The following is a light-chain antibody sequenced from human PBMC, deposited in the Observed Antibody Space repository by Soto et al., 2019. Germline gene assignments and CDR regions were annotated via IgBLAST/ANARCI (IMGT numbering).Light chain of an antibody. CDR3: QQSYSTPPT. J-gene: IGKJ4*01. CDR1: QSISSY. Sequence: DIQMTQSPSSLSASVGARVTINCRASQSISSYLNWYQQRPGIAPKLLIYAASNLQSGVPSRFSGSGSWTDFTLAINTLQPEDLATDYCQQSYSTPPTFGGGTKVEIK. CDR2: AAS. V-gene: IGKV1-39*01.